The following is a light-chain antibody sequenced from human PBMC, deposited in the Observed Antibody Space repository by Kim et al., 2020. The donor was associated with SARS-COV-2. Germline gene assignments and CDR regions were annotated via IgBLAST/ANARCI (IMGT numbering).Light chain of an antibody. Sequence: QSALTQPPSASGSPGQSVTISCTGTSSDIGTYNYVSWYQQHPGKAPRLIIHDVSERPSGVPGRFSGSKSGNTASLTVSGLQAEDEATYYCSSYSGSKNFGVFGGGTQLTVL. J-gene: IGLJ3*02. CDR3: SSYSGSKNFGV. CDR2: DVS. CDR1: SSDIGTYNY. V-gene: IGLV2-8*01.